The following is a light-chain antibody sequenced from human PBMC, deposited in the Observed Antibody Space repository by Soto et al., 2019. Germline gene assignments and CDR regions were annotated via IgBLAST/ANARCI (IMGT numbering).Light chain of an antibody. J-gene: IGLJ2*01. V-gene: IGLV2-8*01. CDR3: SSYAGSNIVV. CDR1: SSDVGGYNY. Sequence: QSVLTQPPSASGSPGQSVTISCIGSSSDVGGYNYVSWYQQHPGKAPKLMIYDVSKRPSGVPDRFSGSKSGNTASLTVSGLQAEDEADYYCSSYAGSNIVVFGGGTKLTVL. CDR2: DVS.